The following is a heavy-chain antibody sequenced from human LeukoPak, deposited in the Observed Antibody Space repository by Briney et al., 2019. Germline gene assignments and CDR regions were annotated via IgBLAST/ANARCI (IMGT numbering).Heavy chain of an antibody. J-gene: IGHJ4*03. V-gene: IGHV4-39*07. CDR3: ARDPTPVLRYFPVEFDY. D-gene: IGHD3-9*01. CDR2: IYYTGYT. CDR1: GGSFTGSSCY. Sequence: PSETLSLTCTVSGGSFTGSSCYWGWIRQSPGKRLEWIGSIYYTGYTYYNPSLKSRVTLSVDTSKNQFSLKVSSVTAADTAIYYCARDPTPVLRYFPVEFDYWGQGTLVTVSS.